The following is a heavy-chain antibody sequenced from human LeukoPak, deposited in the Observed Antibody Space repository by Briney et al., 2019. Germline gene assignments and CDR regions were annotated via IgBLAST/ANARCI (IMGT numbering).Heavy chain of an antibody. Sequence: KTWGSLRLSCATSGFTFSDYYMSGIRQAPGKGLEWVSYISSSSSYIYYADSVKGRFTISRDNAKNSLYLQMNSLRAEDTAVYYCASLYCSSTSCPGTHWGQGTLVTVSS. CDR2: ISSSSSYI. CDR1: GFTFSDYY. V-gene: IGHV3-11*06. D-gene: IGHD2-2*01. CDR3: ASLYCSSTSCPGTH. J-gene: IGHJ4*02.